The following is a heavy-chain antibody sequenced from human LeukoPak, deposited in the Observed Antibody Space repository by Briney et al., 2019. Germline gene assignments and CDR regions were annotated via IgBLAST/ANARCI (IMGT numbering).Heavy chain of an antibody. CDR1: GFTFSSYK. V-gene: IGHV3-48*03. Sequence: GGSLRLSCAASGFTFSSYKMNWVRQAPGKGLEWVSYISSSGSTIYYADSVKGRFTISRDNAKNSLYLQMNSLRAEDTAVYYCARDHPNNWYTPNWFDPWGQGTLVTVSS. CDR3: ARDHPNNWYTPNWFDP. J-gene: IGHJ5*02. D-gene: IGHD1-1*01. CDR2: ISSSGSTI.